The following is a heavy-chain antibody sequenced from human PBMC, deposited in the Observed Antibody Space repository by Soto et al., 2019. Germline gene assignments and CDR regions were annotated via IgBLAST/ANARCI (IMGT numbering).Heavy chain of an antibody. V-gene: IGHV1-69*13. CDR3: ARGYPYGSGSYEFITPYYYYYGLDV. D-gene: IGHD3-10*01. CDR1: AGTFTNYA. J-gene: IGHJ6*02. CDR2: ILPVLGTT. Sequence: SVKVSCKASAGTFTNYAFSWVRQAPGQGLEWMGGILPVLGTTNYAQKFQGRVTITADEPTSTAYMELNSLTSEDTAVYYCARGYPYGSGSYEFITPYYYYYGLDVWGQGTTVTVSS.